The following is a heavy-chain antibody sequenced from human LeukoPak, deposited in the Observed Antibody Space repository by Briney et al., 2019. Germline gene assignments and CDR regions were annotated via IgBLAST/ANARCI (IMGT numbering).Heavy chain of an antibody. J-gene: IGHJ4*02. V-gene: IGHV4-30-4*08. Sequence: SETLSLTCTVSGGSISSGDYYWSWIRQPPGKGLEWIGYIYYSGSTYYNPSLKSRVTISVDTSKNQFSLKLSSVTAADTAVYYCARFVVPAATLFDHWGQGTLVTVSS. CDR1: GGSISSGDYY. D-gene: IGHD2-2*01. CDR2: IYYSGST. CDR3: ARFVVPAATLFDH.